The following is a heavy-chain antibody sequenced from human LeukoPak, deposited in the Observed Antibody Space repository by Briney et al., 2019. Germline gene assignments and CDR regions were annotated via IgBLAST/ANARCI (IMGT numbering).Heavy chain of an antibody. CDR3: AREAGIIAVAGRYYYMDV. CDR2: INPSGGSA. CDR1: GYTFTSYY. J-gene: IGHJ6*03. V-gene: IGHV1-46*01. Sequence: ASVKVSCKASGYTFTSYYMYWVRQAPGQGLEWMGIINPSGGSASYAQKFQGRVTMTRDTSISTAYMELRSLRSDDTAVYYCAREAGIIAVAGRYYYMDVWGKGTTVTVSS. D-gene: IGHD6-19*01.